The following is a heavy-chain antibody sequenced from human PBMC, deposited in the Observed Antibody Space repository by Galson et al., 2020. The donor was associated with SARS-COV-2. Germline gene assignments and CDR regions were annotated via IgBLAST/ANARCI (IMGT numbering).Heavy chain of an antibody. CDR3: VRDGGVADNHDWYFDL. D-gene: IGHD2-8*02. CDR1: GFTFSNYW. V-gene: IGHV3-74*01. J-gene: IGHJ2*01. CDR2: TNGDGRYT. Sequence: GGSLRLSCTASGFTFSNYWMHWVRQTPEKGLVWVSRTNGDGRYTHYADSVKGRFTISRDNARNTLYLQMNSLRAEDTAVYYCVRDGGVADNHDWYFDLWGRGTLVTVSS.